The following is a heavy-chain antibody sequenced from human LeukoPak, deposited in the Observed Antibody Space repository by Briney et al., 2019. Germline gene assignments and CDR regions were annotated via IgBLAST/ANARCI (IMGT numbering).Heavy chain of an antibody. CDR3: ARLPCGDPNWFDP. CDR2: IYYSGST. CDR1: GGSISSSSYY. D-gene: IGHD4-17*01. Sequence: SETLSLTCTVSGGSISSSSYYWGWIRQPPGKGLEWIGSIYYSGSTYYNPSLKSRVTISVDTSKNQFSLKLSSVTAADTAVYYCARLPCGDPNWFDPWGQGTLVTVSS. V-gene: IGHV4-39*01. J-gene: IGHJ5*02.